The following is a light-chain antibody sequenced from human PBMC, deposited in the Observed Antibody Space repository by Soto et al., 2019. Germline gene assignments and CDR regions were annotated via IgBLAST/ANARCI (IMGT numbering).Light chain of an antibody. CDR1: QDINNY. V-gene: IGKV1-27*01. J-gene: IGKJ3*01. CDR3: QRYNNGHPVT. Sequence: DIQMTQSPSSLSASVGDRVTITCRASQDINNYLAWYQQKPGKPPKLLIYAASTLQSGVLARFSGGGSGPDFNLTINSLQPEDVATYYCQRYNNGHPVTFGPGTKV. CDR2: AAS.